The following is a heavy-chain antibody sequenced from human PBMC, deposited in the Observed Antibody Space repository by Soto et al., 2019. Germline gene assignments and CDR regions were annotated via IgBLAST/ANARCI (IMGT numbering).Heavy chain of an antibody. CDR1: GYTFTSYG. V-gene: IGHV1-18*01. Sequence: QVQLVQSGAEVKKPGASVKVSCKASGYTFTSYGISWVRQAPGQGLEWMGWISPYNGNTNYAQKXQGRVTMTTDXRTITXXMELRSLRSDDTAVYYCARGIGGYFGVDYYYGMDVWGQGTTVTVSS. D-gene: IGHD3-16*01. J-gene: IGHJ6*02. CDR2: ISPYNGNT. CDR3: ARGIGGYFGVDYYYGMDV.